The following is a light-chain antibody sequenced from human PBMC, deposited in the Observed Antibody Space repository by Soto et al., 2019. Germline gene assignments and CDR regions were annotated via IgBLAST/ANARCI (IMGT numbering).Light chain of an antibody. CDR3: QQRSNWPPTT. Sequence: EIVLTQSPATLSLSPGERSTLSCRASQSVSSYLAWYQQKPGQAPRLLIYDASNRATGIPARFSGSGSGTDFTLTISTLEPEDFAVYYCQQRSNWPPTTFGPGTRWIS. CDR1: QSVSSY. V-gene: IGKV3-11*01. J-gene: IGKJ3*01. CDR2: DAS.